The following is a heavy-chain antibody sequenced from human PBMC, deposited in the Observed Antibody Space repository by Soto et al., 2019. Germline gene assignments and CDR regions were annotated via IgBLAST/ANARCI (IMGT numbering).Heavy chain of an antibody. CDR2: ISWNSGTI. Sequence: DVQLVESGGGLVQPGRSLRLSCAASGFRIEDYAMHWVRQAPGKGLEWVSGISWNSGTIGYEESVKGRFTISRDNTKNSLYLQMNSLRAEDTAFYYCAKGSDYGDYVGWFDPWGQGTLVTVSS. D-gene: IGHD4-17*01. CDR3: AKGSDYGDYVGWFDP. J-gene: IGHJ5*02. CDR1: GFRIEDYA. V-gene: IGHV3-9*01.